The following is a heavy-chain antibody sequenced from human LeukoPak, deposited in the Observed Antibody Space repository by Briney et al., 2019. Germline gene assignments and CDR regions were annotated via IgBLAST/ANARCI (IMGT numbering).Heavy chain of an antibody. J-gene: IGHJ3*02. Sequence: APVKVSCKASGYTFTSYGISWVRQAPGQGLEWMGWISAYNGNTNYAQKLQGRVTMTTDTSTSTAYMELRSLRSDDTAVYYCARRAVVAPAFDIWGQGTMVTVSS. CDR1: GYTFTSYG. V-gene: IGHV1-18*01. CDR3: ARRAVVAPAFDI. D-gene: IGHD2-15*01. CDR2: ISAYNGNT.